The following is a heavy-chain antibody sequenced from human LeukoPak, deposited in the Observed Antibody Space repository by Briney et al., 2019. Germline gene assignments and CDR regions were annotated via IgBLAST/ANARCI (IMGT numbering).Heavy chain of an antibody. J-gene: IGHJ4*02. CDR3: ARDPAWGAIDY. CDR1: GFSTGSSW. D-gene: IGHD7-27*01. V-gene: IGHV3-7*01. Sequence: GGSLRLSCAVSGFSTGSSWMSWVRQTPGKGLEWAADMNEDGSGTYYVDSVKGRFTVSRDNAQNSVYLQMNSLRVEDTGVYYCARDPAWGAIDYWGQGTLVTVSS. CDR2: MNEDGSGT.